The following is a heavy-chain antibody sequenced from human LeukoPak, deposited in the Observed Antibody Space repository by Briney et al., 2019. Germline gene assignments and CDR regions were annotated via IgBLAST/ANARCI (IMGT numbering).Heavy chain of an antibody. CDR1: GFTLSTHW. J-gene: IGHJ4*02. CDR3: ARAIAAAGAY. D-gene: IGHD6-13*01. CDR2: IKEDGSKK. V-gene: IGHV3-7*04. Sequence: PGGPLRLSCAASGFTLSTHWISWVRQAPGKGLEWVANIKEDGSKKYYVDSVKGRFTISRDNAKNAVFLQMNSLRAEDTAVYYCARAIAAAGAYWGQGTLVTVSS.